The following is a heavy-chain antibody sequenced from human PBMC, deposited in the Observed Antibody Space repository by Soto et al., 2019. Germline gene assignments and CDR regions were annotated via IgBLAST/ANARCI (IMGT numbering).Heavy chain of an antibody. J-gene: IGHJ6*02. V-gene: IGHV4-4*07. CDR3: ARYSNNWFQTEGMDV. CDR2: IDASGNT. Sequence: SETLSLTCTVSVDSITTYFWSWIRQPAGKGLEWIGRIDASGNTNYNPSLNSRVTMSIDTSKKQFSLKLTSVTAADTAIYYCARYSNNWFQTEGMDVWGQGTTVTVSS. D-gene: IGHD6-13*01. CDR1: VDSITTYF.